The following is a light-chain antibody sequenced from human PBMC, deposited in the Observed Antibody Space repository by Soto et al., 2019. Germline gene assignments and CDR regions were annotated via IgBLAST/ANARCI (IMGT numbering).Light chain of an antibody. Sequence: QSALTQPASVSGSPGHSITISCIGTSSDIGGYNYVSWYQQHPGKAPKLMIFEVRNRPSGVSNRFSGSKSGNTASLTIYGLQAEDEADYYCSSYTSSTTSYVFGTGTKVTVL. CDR3: SSYTSSTTSYV. CDR1: SSDIGGYNY. CDR2: EVR. V-gene: IGLV2-14*01. J-gene: IGLJ1*01.